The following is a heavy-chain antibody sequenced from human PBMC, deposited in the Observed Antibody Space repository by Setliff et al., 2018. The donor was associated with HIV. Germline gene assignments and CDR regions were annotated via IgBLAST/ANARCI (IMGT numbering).Heavy chain of an antibody. CDR1: GYPLSELS. Sequence: GASVKVSCKVSGYPLSELSIHWVRQAPGKGLEWVGGSDAEDGESVYAQKFQDRVTMTEDRSTDTAYMELSSLRSEDTAVYYCATVPLGDWSFDSWGQGTLVTVSS. CDR3: ATVPLGDWSFDS. V-gene: IGHV1-24*01. J-gene: IGHJ4*02. CDR2: SDAEDGES. D-gene: IGHD3-9*01.